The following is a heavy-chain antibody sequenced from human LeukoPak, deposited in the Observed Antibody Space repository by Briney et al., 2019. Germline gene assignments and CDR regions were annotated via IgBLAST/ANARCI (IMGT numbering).Heavy chain of an antibody. Sequence: TSETLSLTCTVSGYSISSGYYWGWIRQPPGKGLEWIGRIYTSGSTNYNPSLKSRVTMSLEKSKNQFSLKLSSVTAADTAVYYCARSNWGNYYYMDVWGKGTTVTVSS. CDR3: ARSNWGNYYYMDV. CDR1: GYSISSGYY. CDR2: IYTSGST. J-gene: IGHJ6*03. V-gene: IGHV4-38-2*02. D-gene: IGHD7-27*01.